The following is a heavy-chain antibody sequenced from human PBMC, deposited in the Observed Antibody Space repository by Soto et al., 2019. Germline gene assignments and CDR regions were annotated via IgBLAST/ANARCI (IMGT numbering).Heavy chain of an antibody. J-gene: IGHJ6*02. CDR3: SMVDVYVTPSPQDV. CDR2: INTYNGNT. D-gene: IGHD3-16*01. V-gene: IGHV1-18*01. CDR1: GYSFTRYV. Sequence: QVQLVQSRAEVKNPGASVKVSCKASGYSFTRYVIACARQAPGQVLEWMGWINTYNGNTNYAQNLQGRVTLTTDTATRTAYLELTSLRSNATSIYYCSMVDVYVTPSPQDVWGQGTTVIVSS.